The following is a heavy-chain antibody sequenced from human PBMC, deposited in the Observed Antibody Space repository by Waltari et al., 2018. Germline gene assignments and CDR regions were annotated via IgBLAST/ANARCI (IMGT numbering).Heavy chain of an antibody. CDR1: GGSISSGSYY. Sequence: QVQLQESGPGLVKPSQTLSLTCTVSGGSISSGSYYWSWIRQPAGKGLEWIGYIYTSGSTNYNPSRKSRVTISVDTSKNQFSLKLSSVTAADTAVYYCARESDGYTQLFDYWGQGTLVTVSS. J-gene: IGHJ4*02. CDR3: ARESDGYTQLFDY. V-gene: IGHV4-61*09. D-gene: IGHD5-12*01. CDR2: IYTSGST.